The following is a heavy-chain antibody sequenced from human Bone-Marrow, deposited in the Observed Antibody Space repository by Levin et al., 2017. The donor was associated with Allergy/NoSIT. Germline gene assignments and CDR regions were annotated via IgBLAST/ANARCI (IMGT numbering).Heavy chain of an antibody. D-gene: IGHD4-17*01. V-gene: IGHV1-69*13. CDR3: ARDLFATNPMTTLTLFDY. CDR2: IIPVSQTA. CDR1: GGSFNAFG. J-gene: IGHJ4*02. Sequence: ASVKVSCKVSGGSFNAFGIGWVRQAPGQGLEWMGGIIPVSQTANYAQKFRGRVTITADESTTTSYMELSGLRFDDTAVYYCARDLFATNPMTTLTLFDYWGPGTLVTVSS.